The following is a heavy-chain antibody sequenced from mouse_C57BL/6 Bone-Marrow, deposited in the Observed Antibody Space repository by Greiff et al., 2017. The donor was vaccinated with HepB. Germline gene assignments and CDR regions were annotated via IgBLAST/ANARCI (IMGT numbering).Heavy chain of an antibody. CDR3: ARHGYYEDWYFDV. V-gene: IGHV1-64*01. CDR1: GYTFTSYW. D-gene: IGHD2-3*01. J-gene: IGHJ1*03. CDR2: IHPNSGST. Sequence: QVQLQQPGAELVKPGASVKLSCKASGYTFTSYWLHWVKQRPGQGLEWIGMIHPNSGSTNYNEKFKSKATLTVDKSSSTAYMQLSSLTSEDSAVYYCARHGYYEDWYFDVWGTGTTVTVSS.